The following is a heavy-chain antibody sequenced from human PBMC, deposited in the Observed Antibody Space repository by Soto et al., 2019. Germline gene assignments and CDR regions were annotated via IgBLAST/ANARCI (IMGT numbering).Heavy chain of an antibody. CDR2: ISSSSSTI. CDR1: GFTFSSYS. Sequence: GGSLRLSCAASGFTFSSYSMNWVRQAPGKGQEWVSYISSSSSTIYYADSVKGRFTISRDNAKNSLYLQMNSLRDEYTAMYFCVSYFTLYFSGGSCFFYYGMDVWGQGTTVTVSS. J-gene: IGHJ6*02. V-gene: IGHV3-48*02. CDR3: VSYFTLYFSGGSCFFYYGMDV. D-gene: IGHD2-15*01.